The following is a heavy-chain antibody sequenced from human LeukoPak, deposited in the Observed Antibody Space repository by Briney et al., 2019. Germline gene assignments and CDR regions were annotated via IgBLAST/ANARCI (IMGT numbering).Heavy chain of an antibody. J-gene: IGHJ4*02. D-gene: IGHD5-24*01. Sequence: QSGGSLKLSCAASGFTFSSYAMSWVRQAPGKGLEWVSAISGSGGSTYYADSVKGRFTISRDNSKNTLYLQMNSLRAEDTAVYYCAKVVATIRRFDYWGQGTLVTVSS. CDR3: AKVVATIRRFDY. CDR2: ISGSGGST. V-gene: IGHV3-23*01. CDR1: GFTFSSYA.